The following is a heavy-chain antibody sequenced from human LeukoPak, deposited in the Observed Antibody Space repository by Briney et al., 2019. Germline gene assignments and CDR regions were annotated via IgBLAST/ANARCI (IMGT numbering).Heavy chain of an antibody. J-gene: IGHJ4*02. CDR1: GFTFSSYS. CDR2: IRSKAYGGTT. CDR3: TRWGEMATINRHW. V-gene: IGHV3-49*04. Sequence: GGSLRLSCAASGFTFSSYSMNWVRQAPGKGLEWVGFIRSKAYGGTTEYAASVKGRFTISRDDSKSIAYLQMNSLKTEDTAVYYCTRWGEMATINRHWWGQGTLVTVSS. D-gene: IGHD5-24*01.